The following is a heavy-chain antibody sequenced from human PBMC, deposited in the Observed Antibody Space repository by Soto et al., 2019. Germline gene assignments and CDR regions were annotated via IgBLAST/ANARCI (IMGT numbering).Heavy chain of an antibody. CDR1: GYSFGIYD. CDR2: INPNSGKT. D-gene: IGHD1-1*01. CDR3: ARNNYQYGFDI. V-gene: IGHV1-8*01. Sequence: ASVKVSCKASGYSFGIYDINWVRQAAGQGLEWVGWINPNSGKTGYTQEFQGRVTMTWDTSISTAYMELSSLRSQDTAMFYCARNNYQYGFDIWGQGTMVTVSS. J-gene: IGHJ3*02.